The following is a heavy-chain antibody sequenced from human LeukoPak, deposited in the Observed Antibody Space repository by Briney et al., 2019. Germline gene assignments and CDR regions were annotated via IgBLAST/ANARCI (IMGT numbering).Heavy chain of an antibody. V-gene: IGHV4-34*01. D-gene: IGHD3-10*01. Sequence: KPSETLSLTCAVYGGSFSGYYWSWIRQPPGKGLEWIGEINHSGSTNYNPSLKSRATTSVDTSKNQFSLKLSSVTAADTAVYYCARGGYYYYGSGSYFYWGQGTLVTVSS. J-gene: IGHJ4*02. CDR1: GGSFSGYY. CDR2: INHSGST. CDR3: ARGGYYYYGSGSYFY.